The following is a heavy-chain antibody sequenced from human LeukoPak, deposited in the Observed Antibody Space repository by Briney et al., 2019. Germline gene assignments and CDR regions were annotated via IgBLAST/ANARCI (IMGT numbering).Heavy chain of an antibody. CDR2: INPYNGDT. Sequence: ASVKVSCKASGYTFTGYYLHWVRQAPGQGLEWMGWINPYNGDTNYSPKFKGRVTLTRDTSTNTSYMDLSRLTSDNTAVYFCARGSYDSRGYYSDYHFYMELWGKGTTVTVSS. J-gene: IGHJ6*03. V-gene: IGHV1-2*02. CDR1: GYTFTGYY. CDR3: ARGSYDSRGYYSDYHFYMEL. D-gene: IGHD3-22*01.